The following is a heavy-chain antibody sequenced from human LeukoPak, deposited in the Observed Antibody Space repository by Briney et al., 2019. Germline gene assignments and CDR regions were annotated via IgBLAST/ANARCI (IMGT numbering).Heavy chain of an antibody. D-gene: IGHD2-2*01. V-gene: IGHV3-7*01. CDR1: GFTLRNYW. J-gene: IGHJ4*02. Sequence: AGGSLRLSCAASGFTLRNYWMSWVHQAPGKGLEWVANINLDGSEKYYVDSVKGRFTISRDNAKNSLYLQMTSLRAEDTAVYYCARDARVVIDYWGQGTLVTVSS. CDR3: ARDARVVIDY. CDR2: INLDGSEK.